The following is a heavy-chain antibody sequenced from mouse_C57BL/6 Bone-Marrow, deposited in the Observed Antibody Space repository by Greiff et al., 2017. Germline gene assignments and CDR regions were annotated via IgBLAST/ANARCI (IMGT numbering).Heavy chain of an antibody. V-gene: IGHV2-5*01. CDR3: ARYYYGSSWYFDV. CDR1: GFSLTSYG. J-gene: IGHJ1*03. Sequence: QVQLQQSGPGLVQPSQSLSITCTVSGFSLTSYGVHWVRQSPGKGLEWLGVIWRGGSTDYNAAFMSRLSITKDNSKSQVFFKMNSLQADDTAIYYCARYYYGSSWYFDVWGTGTTVTVSS. CDR2: IWRGGST. D-gene: IGHD1-1*01.